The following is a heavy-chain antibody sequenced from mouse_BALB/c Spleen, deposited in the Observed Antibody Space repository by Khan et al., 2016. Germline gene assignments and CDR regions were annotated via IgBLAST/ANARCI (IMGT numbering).Heavy chain of an antibody. Sequence: EVELVESGGDLVKPGGSLKLSCAASGFTFSSYGMSWVRQTPDKRLEWVATISSGGSYTYYPGRVKGRFTIARDTDKNNLDLQMSSLKSAHTAMSSCARQFITTVVADYCGQGTTLTVSS. CDR1: GFTFSSYG. CDR2: ISSGGSYT. V-gene: IGHV5-6*01. D-gene: IGHD1-1*01. J-gene: IGHJ2*01. CDR3: ARQFITTVVADY.